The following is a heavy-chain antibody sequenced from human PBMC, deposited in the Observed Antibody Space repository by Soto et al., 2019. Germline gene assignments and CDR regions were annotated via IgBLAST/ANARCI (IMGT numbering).Heavy chain of an antibody. CDR3: ARVYGSGSYYYYYYMDV. CDR1: GFTFSSYE. D-gene: IGHD3-10*01. CDR2: ISSSGSTI. Sequence: GGSLRLSCAASGFTFSSYEMNWVRQAPGKGLEWVSYISSSGSTIYYADSVKGRFTISRDNAKNSLYLQMNSLRAEDTAVYYCARVYGSGSYYYYYYMDVWGKGTTVTVSS. J-gene: IGHJ6*03. V-gene: IGHV3-48*03.